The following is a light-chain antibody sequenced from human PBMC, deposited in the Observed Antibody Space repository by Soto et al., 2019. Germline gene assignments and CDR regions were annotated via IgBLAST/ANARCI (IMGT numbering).Light chain of an antibody. CDR2: QAS. CDR3: QQSNSYSLT. CDR1: QTISSW. Sequence: IQMSQSPSTLSAAVGNRVTIRCRASQTISSWLAWYQQKQGEAPRXLIYQASSLETEVPSRFSGSVSGTEVTITISSLQTGDGATYDCQQSNSYSLTFGQGTKVDIK. J-gene: IGKJ1*01. V-gene: IGKV1-5*03.